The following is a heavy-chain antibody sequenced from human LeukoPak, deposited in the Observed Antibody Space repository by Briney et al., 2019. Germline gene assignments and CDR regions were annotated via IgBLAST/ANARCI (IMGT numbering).Heavy chain of an antibody. Sequence: GGSLRLSCAASGFSFSSYGMSWVRQGPGKGLEWVSTITGSGGNTDYADSVKGRFTISRDNSKNTLYLQMNSLRAEDTAVYYCAKGGGDYLIFYGMDVWGQGTAVTVSS. CDR1: GFSFSSYG. J-gene: IGHJ6*02. D-gene: IGHD4-17*01. CDR3: AKGGGDYLIFYGMDV. CDR2: ITGSGGNT. V-gene: IGHV3-23*01.